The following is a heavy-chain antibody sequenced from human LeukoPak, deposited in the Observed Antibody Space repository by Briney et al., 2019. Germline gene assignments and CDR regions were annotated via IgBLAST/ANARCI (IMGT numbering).Heavy chain of an antibody. J-gene: IGHJ5*02. Sequence: GGSLRLSCSASGFTLSDYVMHWVRQAPGKGLEWVASLHYDGIKKYYAASVKGRFTISRDNSKNTLYLQMNSLRAEDTAVYYCANLYSSSNPWGQGTLVTVSS. D-gene: IGHD6-6*01. CDR3: ANLYSSSNP. V-gene: IGHV3-30*02. CDR2: LHYDGIKK. CDR1: GFTLSDYV.